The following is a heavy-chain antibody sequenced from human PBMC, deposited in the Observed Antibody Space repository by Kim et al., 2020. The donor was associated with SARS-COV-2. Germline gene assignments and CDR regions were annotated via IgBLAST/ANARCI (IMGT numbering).Heavy chain of an antibody. CDR1: GFTFSSYW. CDR3: VREKRAYSSMSYYYYGMDV. Sequence: GGSLRLSCAASGFTFSSYWMSWVRQAPGKGLEWVANIKQDGSEKYYVDSVKGRFTISRDNAKNSLYLQMNSLRAEDTAVYYCVREKRAYSSMSYYYYGMDVWGQGTTVTVSS. J-gene: IGHJ6*02. V-gene: IGHV3-7*01. CDR2: IKQDGSEK. D-gene: IGHD6-19*01.